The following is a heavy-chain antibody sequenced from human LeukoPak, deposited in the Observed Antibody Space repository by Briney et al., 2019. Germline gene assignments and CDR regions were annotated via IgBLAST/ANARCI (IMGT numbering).Heavy chain of an antibody. Sequence: GGSLRLSCAASGFTFNSYSMYWVRQAPGKGLDWVSSISSSSSHMLYADSVKGRFSISRDNANNSLYLQMSSLRAEDTAVYYCVRDSGSSYGYYFLHWGEGTLVTVSS. CDR3: VRDSGSSYGYYFLH. CDR2: ISSSSSHM. CDR1: GFTFNSYS. J-gene: IGHJ1*01. V-gene: IGHV3-21*01. D-gene: IGHD1-26*01.